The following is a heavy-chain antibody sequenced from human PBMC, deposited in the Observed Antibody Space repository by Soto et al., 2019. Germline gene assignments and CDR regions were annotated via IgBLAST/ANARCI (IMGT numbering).Heavy chain of an antibody. CDR3: ARVLDYGGNSGYFDP. J-gene: IGHJ2*01. CDR2: IIPIFGTA. Sequence: QVQLVQSGAEVKKPGSSVKVSCKASGGTFSSYAISWVRQAPGQGLEWMGGIIPIFGTANYAQKFQGRVTITADESTSTAYMELNSLRSEDTAVYYCARVLDYGGNSGYFDPWGRGTLVTVSS. D-gene: IGHD4-17*01. CDR1: GGTFSSYA. V-gene: IGHV1-69*12.